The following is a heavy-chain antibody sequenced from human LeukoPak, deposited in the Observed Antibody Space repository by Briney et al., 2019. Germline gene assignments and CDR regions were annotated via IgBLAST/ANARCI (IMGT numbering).Heavy chain of an antibody. CDR2: IYSGGST. CDR3: AKYCSSTSCSYFDY. CDR1: GFTVSSNY. V-gene: IGHV3-53*01. Sequence: GGSLRLSCAASGFTVSSNYMSWVRQAPGRGLEWVSVIYSGGSTYYADSVKGRFTISRDNSKNTLYLQMNSLRAEDTAVYYCAKYCSSTSCSYFDYWGQGTLVTVSS. J-gene: IGHJ4*02. D-gene: IGHD2-2*01.